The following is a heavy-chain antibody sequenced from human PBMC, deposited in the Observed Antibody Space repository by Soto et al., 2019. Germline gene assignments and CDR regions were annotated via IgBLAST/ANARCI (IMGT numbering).Heavy chain of an antibody. Sequence: QVQLQESGPGLVKPSQTLSLTCTFSGGSISSGGSYWTWIRQHPGKGLGWIGYNYYSGITYYNPSLKSRVTIALDTSKNQFSLKLSSVTAADTAVYYCARGSSIAGLYYGMDVWGQGTTVTVSS. V-gene: IGHV4-31*03. CDR3: ARGSSIAGLYYGMDV. D-gene: IGHD6-6*01. CDR2: NYYSGIT. J-gene: IGHJ6*02. CDR1: GGSISSGGSY.